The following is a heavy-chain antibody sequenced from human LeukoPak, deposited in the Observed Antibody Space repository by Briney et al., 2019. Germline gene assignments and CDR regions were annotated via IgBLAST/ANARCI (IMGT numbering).Heavy chain of an antibody. J-gene: IGHJ3*02. CDR3: AKDLFSFGLGMRDAFDI. CDR2: ISGSGGST. Sequence: GGSLRLSCAASGFTFSSYAMSWVRQAPGKGLEWVSAISGSGGSTYYADSVKGRFTISRDNSKNTLYLQMNSLRAGDTAVYYCAKDLFSFGLGMRDAFDIWGQGTMVTVSS. V-gene: IGHV3-23*01. CDR1: GFTFSSYA. D-gene: IGHD3-3*01.